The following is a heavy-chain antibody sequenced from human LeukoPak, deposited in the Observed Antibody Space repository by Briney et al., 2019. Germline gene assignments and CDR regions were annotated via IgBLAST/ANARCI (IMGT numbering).Heavy chain of an antibody. V-gene: IGHV1-46*01. CDR1: GYTFTSYY. D-gene: IGHD6-19*01. CDR3: ARGFPPIAVAGKERWFDP. J-gene: IGHJ5*02. CDR2: INPSGGST. Sequence: ASVKVSCKASGYTFTSYYMHWVRQAPGQGLEWMGIINPSGGSTSYAQKFQGRVTMTRDTSTSTVYMELSSLRSEDTAVSYCARGFPPIAVAGKERWFDPWGQGTLVTASS.